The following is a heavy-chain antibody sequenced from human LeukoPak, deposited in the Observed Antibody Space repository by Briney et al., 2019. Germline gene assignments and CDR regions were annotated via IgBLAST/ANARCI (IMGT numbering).Heavy chain of an antibody. Sequence: PSETLCLTCTVSGDSITTYYWSWIRQLPGMGLEWIGYIYFTGSTKYNPSLNSRVTMSVATSKSQFSLKVDSVTAADTAVYYCAAGLLDCSGGSCHFEHWGQGAQVTVSS. CDR2: IYFTGST. CDR3: AAGLLDCSGGSCHFEH. D-gene: IGHD2-15*01. V-gene: IGHV4-59*01. CDR1: GDSITTYY. J-gene: IGHJ4*02.